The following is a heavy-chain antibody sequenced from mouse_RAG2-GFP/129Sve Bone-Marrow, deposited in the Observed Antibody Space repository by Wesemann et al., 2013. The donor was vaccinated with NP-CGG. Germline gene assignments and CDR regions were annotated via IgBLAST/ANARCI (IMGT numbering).Heavy chain of an antibody. CDR2: IYPGNGDT. J-gene: IGHJ4*01. Sequence: QVQLQQPGAELVKPGASVKMSCKASGYTFTSYNMHWVKQTPGQGLEWIGAIYPGNGDTSYNQKFKGKATLTADKSSSTAYMQLSSLTSEDSAVYYCALYAMDYWGQGTSVTVSS. V-gene: IGHV1-12*01. CDR1: GYTFTSYN. CDR3: ALYAMDY.